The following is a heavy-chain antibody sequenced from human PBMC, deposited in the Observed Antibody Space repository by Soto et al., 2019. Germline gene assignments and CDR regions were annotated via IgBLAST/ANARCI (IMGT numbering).Heavy chain of an antibody. CDR1: GCTFSSYT. V-gene: IGHV1-69*08. CDR3: ARELEGAAAGTRPRLYYYYMDV. D-gene: IGHD6-13*01. J-gene: IGHJ6*03. Sequence: QVQLVQSGAEVKKPGSSVKVSCKASGCTFSSYTISWVRQAPGQGLEWMGRIIPILGIANYAQKFQGRVTIAADKSTSTAYMELSSLRSEDTAVYYCARELEGAAAGTRPRLYYYYMDVWGKGTTVTVSS. CDR2: IIPILGIA.